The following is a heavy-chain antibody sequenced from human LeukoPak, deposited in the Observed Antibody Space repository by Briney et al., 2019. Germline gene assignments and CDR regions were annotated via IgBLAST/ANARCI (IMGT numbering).Heavy chain of an antibody. CDR3: ARDLEWERGAFDY. V-gene: IGHV4-61*02. J-gene: IGHJ4*02. Sequence: SETLSLTCTVSGGSISSGSYYWSWIRQPAGKGLEWIGRIYTSGSTNYNPSLKSRVTISVDTSKNQFSLKLSPVTAADTAVYYCARDLEWERGAFDYWGQGTLVTVSS. CDR2: IYTSGST. D-gene: IGHD1-26*01. CDR1: GGSISSGSYY.